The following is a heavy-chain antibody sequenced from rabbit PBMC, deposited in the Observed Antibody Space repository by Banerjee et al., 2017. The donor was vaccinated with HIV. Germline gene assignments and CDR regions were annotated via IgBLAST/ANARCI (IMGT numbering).Heavy chain of an antibody. D-gene: IGHD8-1*01. CDR2: IYSDNGAT. V-gene: IGHV1S43*01. CDR1: GFSFSNIYW. Sequence: QEQLLESGGGLVQPEGSLTLTCTASGFSFSNIYWIWWVRQAPGKGLELIACIYSDNGATWYASWVNGRFTISRSTSLNTVDLKMTSLTAADTATYFCARDVGSSYYRISHFNLWGPGTLVTVS. J-gene: IGHJ4*01. CDR3: ARDVGSSYYRISHFNL.